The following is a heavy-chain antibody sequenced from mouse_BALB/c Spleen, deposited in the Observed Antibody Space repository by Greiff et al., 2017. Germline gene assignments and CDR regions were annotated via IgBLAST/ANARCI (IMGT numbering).Heavy chain of an antibody. D-gene: IGHD4-1*01. CDR2: IWSGGST. J-gene: IGHJ3*01. CDR3: ARMAGTRFAY. V-gene: IGHV2-2*02. Sequence: VKLMESGPGLVQPSQSLSITCTVSGFSLTSYGVHWVRQSPGKGLEWLGVIWSGGSTDYNAAFISRLSISKDNSKSQVFFKMNSLQANDTAIYYCARMAGTRFAYWGQGTLVTVSA. CDR1: GFSLTSYG.